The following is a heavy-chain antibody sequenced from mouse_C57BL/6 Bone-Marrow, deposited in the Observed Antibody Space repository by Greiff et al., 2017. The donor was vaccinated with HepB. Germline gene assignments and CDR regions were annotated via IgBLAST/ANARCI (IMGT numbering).Heavy chain of an antibody. CDR1: GYSFTDYN. Sequence: QVQLQQSGPELVKPGASVKISCNASGYSFTDYNMNWVKQSNGKSLEWIGRIYPGDGDTNYNGKFKGKATLTADKSSSTAYMQLSSLTSEDSAVYFCARTGVFAYWGQGTLVTVSA. CDR2: IYPGDGDT. J-gene: IGHJ3*01. CDR3: ARTGVFAY. V-gene: IGHV1-82*01. D-gene: IGHD4-1*01.